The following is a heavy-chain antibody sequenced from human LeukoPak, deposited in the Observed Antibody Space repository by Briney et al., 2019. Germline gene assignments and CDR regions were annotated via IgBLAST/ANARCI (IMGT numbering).Heavy chain of an antibody. V-gene: IGHV1-2*02. D-gene: IGHD6-13*01. Sequence: ASVTVSCKASGYTFTGYYLHWVRQAPRQGLEWMGWIHPNSGGTNYAQSFQGRVTMTRDTSISTAYMELSSLGSDDTAVYYCARWLSSSWFYWGQGTLASVSS. CDR3: ARWLSSSWFY. CDR1: GYTFTGYY. J-gene: IGHJ4*02. CDR2: IHPNSGGT.